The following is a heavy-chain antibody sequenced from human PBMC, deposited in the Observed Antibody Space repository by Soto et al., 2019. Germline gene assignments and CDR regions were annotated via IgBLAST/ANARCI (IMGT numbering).Heavy chain of an antibody. CDR3: SRDSDIVVSSVPMGAGYYYNALDI. D-gene: IGHD2-15*01. Sequence: QVLLVQSGAEVKKPGASVKVSCKASGYIFTSFYMHWVRQAPGQGLEWMGIINPSGGRASYTQKFQDRLIMTSDTSTRTVYMELISLSSEDSAVYYCSRDSDIVVSSVPMGAGYYYNALDIWGQGTTVTVSS. V-gene: IGHV1-46*01. J-gene: IGHJ6*02. CDR1: GYIFTSFY. CDR2: INPSGGRA.